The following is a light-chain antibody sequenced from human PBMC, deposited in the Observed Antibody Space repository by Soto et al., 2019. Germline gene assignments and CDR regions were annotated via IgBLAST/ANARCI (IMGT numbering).Light chain of an antibody. CDR2: SNN. CDR3: AAWDDTLNGWV. J-gene: IGLJ3*02. CDR1: SATIGSNI. V-gene: IGLV1-44*01. Sequence: QAVLTQPPSASGTPGQGVTVSCSGSSATIGSNIVIWYQQLPGTAPKLLIYSNNQRPSGVPDRFSGSNSGTSASLAISGHQSEDEADYYCAAWDDTLNGWVFGGGTKLTVL.